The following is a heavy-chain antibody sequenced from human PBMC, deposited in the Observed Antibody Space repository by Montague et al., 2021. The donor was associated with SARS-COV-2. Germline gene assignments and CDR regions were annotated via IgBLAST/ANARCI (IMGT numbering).Heavy chain of an antibody. CDR3: ASGIYPSGSYYNRYYYGLNI. J-gene: IGHJ6*02. V-gene: IGHV4-34*01. CDR2: INHSTNT. Sequence: SETLSLTCAVYGGSLSGYYWSWIRQPPEKGLEWIGEINHSTNTKYNPSXXSPATISIDTSKNQFSLKMTSVTAADTATYYCASGIYPSGSYYNRYYYGLNIWGPGTTVIVSS. D-gene: IGHD3-10*01. CDR1: GGSLSGYY.